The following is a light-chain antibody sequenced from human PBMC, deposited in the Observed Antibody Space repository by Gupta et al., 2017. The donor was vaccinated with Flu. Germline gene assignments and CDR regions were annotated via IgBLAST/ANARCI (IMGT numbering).Light chain of an antibody. Sequence: EIVLTQSPATLSLSPGDRATLTCRARQSVSSYLAWYQQKPGQAPRLLIFDASNRAIGIPARFSGSGSGTDSTLTISSLEPEDFAVYYCQQRANWLPGLTFGGGTKVEIK. CDR3: QQRANWLPGLT. CDR1: QSVSSY. V-gene: IGKV3-11*01. CDR2: DAS. J-gene: IGKJ4*01.